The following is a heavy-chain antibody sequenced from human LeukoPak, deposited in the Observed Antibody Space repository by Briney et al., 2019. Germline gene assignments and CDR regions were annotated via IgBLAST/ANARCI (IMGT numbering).Heavy chain of an antibody. Sequence: GGSLRLSCAASGFTFDDYAMHGVRQAPGKGLEWVSGISWNSGSIGYADSVKGRFTISRDNAKNSLYLQMNSLRAEDTAVYYCARVCLAPARYSYADDAFDIWGQGTMVTVSS. V-gene: IGHV3-9*01. CDR3: ARVCLAPARYSYADDAFDI. J-gene: IGHJ3*02. CDR1: GFTFDDYA. D-gene: IGHD5-18*01. CDR2: ISWNSGSI.